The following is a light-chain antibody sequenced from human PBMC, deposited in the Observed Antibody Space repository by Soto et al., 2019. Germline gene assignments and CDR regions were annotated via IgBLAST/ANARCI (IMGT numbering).Light chain of an antibody. J-gene: IGLJ3*02. V-gene: IGLV1-40*01. Sequence: QSVLTQPPSVSGAPGQRVTISCTGSSSNIGAGYGVHWYQQLPGTAPKLLIYGNSNRPSGVPDRFSGSKSGTSASLAITGLQAEDEADYYCQSYDSSLSGCVFGGGTKPTVL. CDR2: GNS. CDR1: SSNIGAGYG. CDR3: QSYDSSLSGCV.